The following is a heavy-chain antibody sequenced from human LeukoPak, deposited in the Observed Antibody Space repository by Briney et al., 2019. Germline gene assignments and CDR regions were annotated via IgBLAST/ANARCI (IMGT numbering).Heavy chain of an antibody. Sequence: PSETLSLTCAVYGGSFSDYYWSWIRQPPGKGLEWIGEINHSGGTNYYPSLKSRVTISLDTSKNQFSLKLRSVTAADTAVYYCARPSGATPFKRFDFWGQGSLVTVSS. J-gene: IGHJ4*02. CDR1: GGSFSDYY. D-gene: IGHD1-26*01. CDR3: ARPSGATPFKRFDF. V-gene: IGHV4-34*01. CDR2: INHSGGT.